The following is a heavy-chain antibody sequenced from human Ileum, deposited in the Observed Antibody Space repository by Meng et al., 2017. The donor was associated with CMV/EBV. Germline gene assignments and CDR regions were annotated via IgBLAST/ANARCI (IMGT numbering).Heavy chain of an antibody. CDR1: GFTLRSDW. V-gene: IGHV3-7*01. Sequence: GESLKISCVGSGFTLRSDWMAWVRQAPGKGLEWVANIKHEGSEIYYVDSVKGRFTVSRDNAKNSLYLQMNSLRVEGTAVYYCVGANRPLDYWGQGTLVTVSS. J-gene: IGHJ4*02. CDR3: VGANRPLDY. CDR2: IKHEGSEI. D-gene: IGHD1/OR15-1a*01.